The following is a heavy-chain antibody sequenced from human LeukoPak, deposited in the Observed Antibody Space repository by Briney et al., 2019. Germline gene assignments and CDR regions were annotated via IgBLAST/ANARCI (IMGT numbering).Heavy chain of an antibody. CDR1: GGSISGYY. V-gene: IGHV4-59*08. Sequence: SETLSLTCTVSGGSISGYYWSWIRQPPGKGLEWIAYIHYSGSTNYNPPLKSRLTISVDTSKNQLSLKLNSMTDADTAVYYCARHGQNEAYPLDYWGQGTLVSVSS. J-gene: IGHJ4*02. CDR3: ARHGQNEAYPLDY. D-gene: IGHD1-1*01. CDR2: IHYSGST.